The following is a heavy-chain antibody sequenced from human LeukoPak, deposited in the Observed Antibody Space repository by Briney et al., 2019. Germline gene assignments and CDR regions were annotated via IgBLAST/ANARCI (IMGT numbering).Heavy chain of an antibody. D-gene: IGHD3-16*02. Sequence: GASVKVSCKVSGYTLPELSMHWVRQAPAQGLVWMGWINPNSGGTNYAQKFQGSVTMTRDTSISTAYMELSRLRSDDTAVYYCARTVRSLFEYHFDYWGQGTLVTVSS. CDR2: INPNSGGT. J-gene: IGHJ4*02. CDR3: ARTVRSLFEYHFDY. V-gene: IGHV1-2*02. CDR1: GYTLPELS.